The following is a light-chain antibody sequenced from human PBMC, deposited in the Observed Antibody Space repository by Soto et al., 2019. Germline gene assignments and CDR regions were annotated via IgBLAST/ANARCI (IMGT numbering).Light chain of an antibody. CDR2: KAS. J-gene: IGKJ5*01. CDR1: QSISAW. V-gene: IGKV1-5*03. CDR3: LQYHSYPLT. Sequence: DIQMTQSPSTLSASVGDRVTISCRASQSISAWLAWYQQKPGKATKLLIYKASNVESGVPSRFSGSGSGTEFTLTISSLQPDDFATYYCLQYHSYPLTFGQGTRLEIK.